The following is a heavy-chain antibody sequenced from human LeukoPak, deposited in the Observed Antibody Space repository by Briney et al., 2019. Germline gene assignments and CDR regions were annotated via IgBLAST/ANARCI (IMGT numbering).Heavy chain of an antibody. CDR1: GFTITNYA. CDR3: ARAGPNDHRFDY. Sequence: PGRSLRLSCAASGFTITNYAIHWVRQAPGRGLEWVAVISYHGSSQYYADSVKGRFTISRDTSKNTVFLQMFSLRPEDTAIYYCARAGPNDHRFDYWGQGTLVTVSS. D-gene: IGHD1-1*01. V-gene: IGHV3-30-3*01. CDR2: ISYHGSSQ. J-gene: IGHJ4*02.